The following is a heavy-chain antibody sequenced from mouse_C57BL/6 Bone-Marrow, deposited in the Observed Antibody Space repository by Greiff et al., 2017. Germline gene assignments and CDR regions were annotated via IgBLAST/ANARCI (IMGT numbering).Heavy chain of an antibody. CDR1: GYAFTNYL. V-gene: IGHV1-54*01. CDR2: INPGSGGT. Sequence: VQLKESGAELVRPGTSVKVSCKASGYAFTNYLIEWVKQRPGQGLEWIGVINPGSGGTNYNEKFKGKATLTADKSSSTAYMQLSSLTSEASAVYFCARSKNWDSWFAYWGQGTLVTVSA. J-gene: IGHJ3*01. CDR3: ARSKNWDSWFAY. D-gene: IGHD4-1*01.